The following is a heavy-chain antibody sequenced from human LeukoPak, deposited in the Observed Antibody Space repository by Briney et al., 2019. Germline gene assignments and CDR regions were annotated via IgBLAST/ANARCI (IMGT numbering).Heavy chain of an antibody. V-gene: IGHV4-4*07. D-gene: IGHD3-3*01. CDR1: GGSISSYY. CDR2: IYTNGRT. J-gene: IGHJ4*02. Sequence: SETLSLTCTVSGGSISSYYWSWIRQPPGKGLEWIGHIYTNGRTNYNPSLKSRVTMSVDTSKNQFSLKLSSVTAADTAVYYCARSSGYYNAFDYWGQGTLVTVSS. CDR3: ARSSGYYNAFDY.